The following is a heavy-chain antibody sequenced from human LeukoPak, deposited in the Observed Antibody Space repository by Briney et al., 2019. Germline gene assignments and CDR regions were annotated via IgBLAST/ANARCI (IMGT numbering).Heavy chain of an antibody. CDR3: ARADDYGDRESAFDI. Sequence: SETLSLTCAVYGGSFSGYYWSWIRQPPGKGLEWIGEINHSGSTNYNPSLKSRVTISVDTSKNQFSLKLSSVTAADTAVYYCARADDYGDRESAFDIWAKGQWSPSLQ. J-gene: IGHJ3*02. D-gene: IGHD4-17*01. CDR1: GGSFSGYY. CDR2: INHSGST. V-gene: IGHV4-34*01.